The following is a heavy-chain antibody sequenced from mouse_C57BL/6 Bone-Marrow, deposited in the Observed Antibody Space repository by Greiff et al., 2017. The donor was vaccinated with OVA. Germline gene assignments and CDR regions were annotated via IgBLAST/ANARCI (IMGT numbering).Heavy chain of an antibody. J-gene: IGHJ2*01. Sequence: QVQLQQSGAELVRPGTSVKVSCKASGYAFTNYLIEWVKQRPGQGLEWIGVINPGSGGTYYNEKFKGKATLTADNSSSTAYMQLSSLTSESSAVYVWAGPHYYGSSYGGYFDYWGQGTTLTVSS. CDR2: INPGSGGT. CDR3: AGPHYYGSSYGGYFDY. V-gene: IGHV1-54*01. CDR1: GYAFTNYL. D-gene: IGHD1-1*01.